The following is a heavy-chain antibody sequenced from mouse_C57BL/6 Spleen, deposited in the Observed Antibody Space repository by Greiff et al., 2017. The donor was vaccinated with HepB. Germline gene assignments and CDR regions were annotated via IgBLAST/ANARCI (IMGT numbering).Heavy chain of an antibody. V-gene: IGHV1-81*01. D-gene: IGHD1-1*01. CDR2: IYPRSGNT. CDR1: GYTFTSYG. J-gene: IGHJ2*01. CDR3: ARSRNYYGSNYFDY. Sequence: VQLQQSGAELARPGASVKLSCKASGYTFTSYGISWVKQRTGQGLEWIGEIYPRSGNTYYNEKFKGKATLTADKSSSTAYMELRSLTSEDSAVYFCARSRNYYGSNYFDYWGQGTTLTVSS.